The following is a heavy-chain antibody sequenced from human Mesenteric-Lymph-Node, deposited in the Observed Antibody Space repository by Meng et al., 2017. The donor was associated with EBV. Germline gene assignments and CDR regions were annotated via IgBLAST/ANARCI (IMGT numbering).Heavy chain of an antibody. CDR3: ARLYNWQRPAIDY. CDR1: GGSISSSSYY. D-gene: IGHD1-1*01. CDR2: VYYAGST. J-gene: IGHJ4*02. Sequence: GRGRGEPGGALSRTCTVSGGSISSSSYYWGWIRQPPGKGLEWIANVYYAGSTYYNPSLKSRVTISVDTSKNQFSLKLNSVTAADTAVYYCARLYNWQRPAIDYWGQGTLVTVSS. V-gene: IGHV4-39*01.